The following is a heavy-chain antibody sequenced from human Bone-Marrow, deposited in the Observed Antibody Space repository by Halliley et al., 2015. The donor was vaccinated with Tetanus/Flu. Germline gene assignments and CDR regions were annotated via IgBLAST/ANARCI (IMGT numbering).Heavy chain of an antibody. CDR2: LFGSGGTS. J-gene: IGHJ5*02. Sequence: SLRLSCAASGFSFSSYAMSWVRQAPGKGLGWVSTLFGSGGTSYYADSVKGRFIISRDNSKNTLYLQMNSLRVEDTAVYYCAKDSPGAQKDWFDPWGQGTLVTVSS. V-gene: IGHV3-23*01. CDR1: GFSFSSYA. CDR3: AKDSPGAQKDWFDP.